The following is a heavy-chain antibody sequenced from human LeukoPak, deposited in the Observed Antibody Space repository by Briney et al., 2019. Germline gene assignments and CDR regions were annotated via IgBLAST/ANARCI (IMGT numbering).Heavy chain of an antibody. CDR2: IYPGDSDT. D-gene: IGHD7-27*01. Sequence: GESLKISCKGSGYSFTSYWIGWVRQMPGKGLEWMGIIYPGDSDTRYSPSFQGQVTISADKSISTAYLQWSSLKASDTAMYYCATSHKLRTVYYYYGMDVWGQGTTVTVSS. J-gene: IGHJ6*02. V-gene: IGHV5-51*01. CDR3: ATSHKLRTVYYYYGMDV. CDR1: GYSFTSYW.